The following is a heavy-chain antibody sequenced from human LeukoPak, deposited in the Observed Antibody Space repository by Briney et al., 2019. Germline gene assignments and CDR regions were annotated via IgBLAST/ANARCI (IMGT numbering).Heavy chain of an antibody. CDR3: ARGSVAATGSFDY. D-gene: IGHD6-13*01. V-gene: IGHV1-46*01. CDR2: INPSVGGT. CDR1: GYTFTSYY. J-gene: IGHJ4*02. Sequence: ASVKVSCKASGYTFTSYYVHWVRQAPGRGLEWMGIINPSVGGTSYAQKFQGRVAMTRDLSTSTVYMELSSLRSEDTAVYFCARGSVAATGSFDYWGQGTLVTVSS.